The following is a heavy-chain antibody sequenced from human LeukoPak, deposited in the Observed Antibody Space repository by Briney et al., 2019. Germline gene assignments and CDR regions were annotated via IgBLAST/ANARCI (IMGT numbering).Heavy chain of an antibody. Sequence: ASVKVSCKASGYTFTSYDINWVRQATGQGLEWMGWMNPNSSNTGYGQKSQGRVTMTRNTSISTAYMELSSLRSEDTAVYYCARGLYDILTGYADYWGQGTLVTVSS. CDR3: ARGLYDILTGYADY. CDR2: MNPNSSNT. J-gene: IGHJ4*02. CDR1: GYTFTSYD. D-gene: IGHD3-9*01. V-gene: IGHV1-8*01.